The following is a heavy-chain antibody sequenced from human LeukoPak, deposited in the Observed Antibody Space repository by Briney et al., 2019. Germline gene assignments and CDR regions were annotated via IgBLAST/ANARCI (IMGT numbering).Heavy chain of an antibody. CDR1: GFTFSSYG. Sequence: GGSLRLSCAASGFTFSSYGMHWVRQAPGKGLEWVAVISYDGSNKYYADSVKGRFTISRDNSKSTLYLQMNSLRAEDTAVYYCAKDRRGGAVAGQIDYWGQGTLVTVSS. CDR2: ISYDGSNK. D-gene: IGHD6-19*01. CDR3: AKDRRGGAVAGQIDY. J-gene: IGHJ4*02. V-gene: IGHV3-30*18.